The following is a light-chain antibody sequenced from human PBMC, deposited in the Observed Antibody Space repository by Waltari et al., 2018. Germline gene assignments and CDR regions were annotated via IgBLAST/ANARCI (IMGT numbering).Light chain of an antibody. CDR3: KAYAGSSSWM. CDR2: DVS. J-gene: IGLJ3*02. V-gene: IGLV2-14*01. Sequence: QSALTQPASVSGSPGQSITIPCTGTSSDVGFYNYVSWYQQQPGKAPTLLIYDVSERPSRVSHRFARSKSRHTASLTISGVQADDEADYCCKAYAGSSSWMFGGGTKLTGL. CDR1: SSDVGFYNY.